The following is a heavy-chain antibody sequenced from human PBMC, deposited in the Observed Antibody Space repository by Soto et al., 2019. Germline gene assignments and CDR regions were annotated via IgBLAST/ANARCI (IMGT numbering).Heavy chain of an antibody. J-gene: IGHJ3*02. CDR1: GGSISSGGYY. Sequence: SETLSLTCTVSGGSISSGGYYWSWIRQHPGKGLEWIGYIYYSGSTYYNPSLKSRVTISVDTSKNQFSLKLSSVTAADTAVYYCARDTFYDSSGYYPSWAFDIWGQGTMVTVSS. D-gene: IGHD3-22*01. CDR2: IYYSGST. V-gene: IGHV4-31*03. CDR3: ARDTFYDSSGYYPSWAFDI.